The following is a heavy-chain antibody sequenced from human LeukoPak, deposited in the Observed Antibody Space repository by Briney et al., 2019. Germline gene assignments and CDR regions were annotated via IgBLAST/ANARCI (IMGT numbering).Heavy chain of an antibody. CDR2: INWNSGTI. CDR3: ARDQGLYQLLPMVYYGMDV. D-gene: IGHD2-2*01. J-gene: IGHJ6*02. CDR1: GFTFDDYA. Sequence: PGWSLRLSCAASGFTFDDYAMHWVRQAPGKGLEWVSGINWNSGTIGYADSVKGRFTISRDNAKNSLYLQMNSLRAEDTAVYYCARDQGLYQLLPMVYYGMDVWGQGTTVTVSS. V-gene: IGHV3-9*01.